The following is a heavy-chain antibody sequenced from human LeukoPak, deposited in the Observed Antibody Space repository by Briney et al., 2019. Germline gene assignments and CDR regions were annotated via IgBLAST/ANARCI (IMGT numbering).Heavy chain of an antibody. CDR3: ASLTSCHDY. CDR2: IYYSGST. V-gene: IGHV4-39*07. Sequence: SETLSLTCTVSGGSISSSSYYWGWIRQPPGKGLEWIGSIYYSGSTYYNPSLKTRATIPLDRSKNQFSLNLSSVTAADTAVYCCASLTSCHDYWGQGTLVTVAS. J-gene: IGHJ4*02. D-gene: IGHD3-9*01. CDR1: GGSISSSSYY.